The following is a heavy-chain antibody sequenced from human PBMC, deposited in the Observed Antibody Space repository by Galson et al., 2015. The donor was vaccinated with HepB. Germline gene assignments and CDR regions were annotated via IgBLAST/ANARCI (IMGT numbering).Heavy chain of an antibody. D-gene: IGHD2-15*01. CDR2: IFRGGDT. V-gene: IGHV3-66*01. J-gene: IGHJ2*01. Sequence: SLRLSCAVSGFTVSGADMSWVRQVPGKGLEWASVIFRGGDTYYTNSLMGRFTLSRDNSKNSLYLHMNSLRAEDTAVYYCARESARHCSGGSCYWPYWYLILWGRGTLVTVSS. CDR1: GFTVSGAD. CDR3: ARESARHCSGGSCYWPYWYLIL.